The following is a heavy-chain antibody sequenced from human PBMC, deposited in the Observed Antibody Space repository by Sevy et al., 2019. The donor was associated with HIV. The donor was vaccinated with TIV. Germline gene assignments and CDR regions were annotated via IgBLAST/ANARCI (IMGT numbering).Heavy chain of an antibody. CDR2: ISGSGGNT. J-gene: IGHJ6*02. V-gene: IGHV3-23*01. CDR3: AKARGDGYFDWLSHRGGDYYYYGMDV. Sequence: GESLKISCAASGFTFSSYAMSWVRQAPGKGLEWVSAISGSGGNTYYAASVKGRFTISRDNSKNTLYLQMNSLRAEDTAVYYCAKARGDGYFDWLSHRGGDYYYYGMDVWGQGTTVTVSS. D-gene: IGHD3-9*01. CDR1: GFTFSSYA.